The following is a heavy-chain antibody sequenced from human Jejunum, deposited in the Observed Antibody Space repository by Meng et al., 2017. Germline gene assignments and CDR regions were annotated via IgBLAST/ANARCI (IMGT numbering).Heavy chain of an antibody. CDR3: ARGGYYSFDY. D-gene: IGHD5-18*01. J-gene: IGHJ4*02. CDR1: GGSISSVYW. V-gene: IGHV4-4*02. CDR2: IYHSGST. Sequence: QVQRQETGPGLVKPSETLSLTCAVSGGSISSVYWWTWGRQSPGKGLEWIGEIYHSGSTNYNPSLKSRVTISVDKSKTQFSLKLTSVTAADTAVYYCARGGYYSFDYWGQGTLVTVSS.